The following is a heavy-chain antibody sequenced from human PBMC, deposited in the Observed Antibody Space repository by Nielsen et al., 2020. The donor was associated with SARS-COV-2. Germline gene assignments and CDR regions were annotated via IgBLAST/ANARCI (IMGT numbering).Heavy chain of an antibody. D-gene: IGHD2-2*01. J-gene: IGHJ4*02. Sequence: GGSLRLSYAASGFTFSDYYMSWIRQAPGKGLEWVSYISSSGSTIYYADSVKGRFTISRDNAKNSLYLQMNSLRAEDTAVYYCAREVPAATIFDYWGQGTLVTVSS. V-gene: IGHV3-11*01. CDR1: GFTFSDYY. CDR3: AREVPAATIFDY. CDR2: ISSSGSTI.